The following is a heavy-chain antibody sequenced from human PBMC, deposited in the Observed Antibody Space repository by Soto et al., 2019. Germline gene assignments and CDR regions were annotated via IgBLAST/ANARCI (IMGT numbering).Heavy chain of an antibody. J-gene: IGHJ4*02. V-gene: IGHV3-30-3*01. CDR2: ISYDGSNK. CDR3: ARPYYDFWTGYPGAFFDY. D-gene: IGHD3-3*01. Sequence: LGGSLRLSCAASGFTFSTYSMYWVRQAPGKGLEWVAVISYDGSNKYEADSMKDRFTISRDNSKNTLYLQMNSLRAEDTAVYYCARPYYDFWTGYPGAFFDYWGQGTLVTVSS. CDR1: GFTFSTYS.